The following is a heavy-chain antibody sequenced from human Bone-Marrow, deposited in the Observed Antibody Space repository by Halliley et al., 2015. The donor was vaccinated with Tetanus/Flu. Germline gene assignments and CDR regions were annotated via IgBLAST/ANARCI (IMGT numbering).Heavy chain of an antibody. J-gene: IGHJ5*02. CDR2: SGIGGGGS. V-gene: IGHV3-23*01. CDR1: GFSFGSYA. Sequence: SLRLSCTASGFSFGSYAFNWFRQAPGKGKEWEWASGIGGGGSYYADSGKGRFTITRDISRGAIYLQMNSRRGDDTSKYFCTRVLGGHKYCSTIVCPIDVWGQVTLVTVFS. CDR3: TRVLGGHKYCSTIVCPIDV. D-gene: IGHD3-16*01.